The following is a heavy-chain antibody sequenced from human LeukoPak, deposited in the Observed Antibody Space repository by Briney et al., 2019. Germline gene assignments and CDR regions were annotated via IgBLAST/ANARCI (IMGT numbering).Heavy chain of an antibody. CDR2: IEQDGSEK. V-gene: IGHV3-7*01. J-gene: IGHJ3*02. Sequence: PGGSLRLSCAASGFTFSSYWMSWVRQAPGKGLEWVANIEQDGSEKYYVDSVKGRFTISRDNAKNSLYLQMNSLRAEDTAVYYCARDIRQDSGYSSGWFDDAFDIWGQGTMVTASS. D-gene: IGHD6-19*01. CDR3: ARDIRQDSGYSSGWFDDAFDI. CDR1: GFTFSSYW.